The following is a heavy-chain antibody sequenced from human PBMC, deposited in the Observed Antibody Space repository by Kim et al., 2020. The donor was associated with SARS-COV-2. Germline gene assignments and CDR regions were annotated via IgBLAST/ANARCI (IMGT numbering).Heavy chain of an antibody. Sequence: GGSLRLSCAASGFSFNNYAMHWVRQAPGKGLEWVSIIYSGGRTTYYADSVQGRLTISHDSSKNTLYLQMDSLRVEDTAVYYCARVCWYSSGDKYFYYWV. CDR2: IYSGGRTT. V-gene: IGHV3-23*03. D-gene: IGHD2-15*01. CDR3: ARVCWYSSGDKYFYY. CDR1: GFSFNNYA. J-gene: IGHJ4*01.